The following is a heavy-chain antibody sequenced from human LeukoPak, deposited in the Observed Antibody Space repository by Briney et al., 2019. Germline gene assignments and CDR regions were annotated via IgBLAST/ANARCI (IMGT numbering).Heavy chain of an antibody. CDR3: ARTHGTLTGTGFDY. CDR1: GFTFSSCT. V-gene: IGHV3-21*01. D-gene: IGHD1-20*01. Sequence: GGSLRLSCAASGFTFSSCTMNWVRQAPGKGLEWVSSISSSSRSIFYADSVRGRFTTSRDNAKNSLFPQMNSLRAEDTAVYYCARTHGTLTGTGFDYWGQGTLVTVSS. J-gene: IGHJ4*02. CDR2: ISSSSRSI.